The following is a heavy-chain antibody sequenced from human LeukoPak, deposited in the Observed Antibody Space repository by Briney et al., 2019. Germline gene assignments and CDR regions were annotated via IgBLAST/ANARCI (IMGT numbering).Heavy chain of an antibody. CDR2: IKQDGSEK. CDR3: ARARRVGATIAYDY. Sequence: GGSLRLSCAASGFTFSSYWMSWVRQAPGKGLERVANIKQDGSEKYYVDSMKGRFTISRDNAKNSLYLQMNSLRAEDTAVYYCARARRVGATIAYDYWGQGTLVTVSS. J-gene: IGHJ4*02. V-gene: IGHV3-7*01. CDR1: GFTFSSYW. D-gene: IGHD1-26*01.